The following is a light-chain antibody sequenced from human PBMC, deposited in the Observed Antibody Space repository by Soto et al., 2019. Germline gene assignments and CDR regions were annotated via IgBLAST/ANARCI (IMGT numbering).Light chain of an antibody. J-gene: IGKJ4*01. V-gene: IGKV3-11*01. CDR1: QSVSSY. CDR3: QQRSNWPPGLT. CDR2: DAS. Sequence: EIVLTQSPATLSLSPGERATLSCRASQSVSSYLAWYQQKPGQAPRLLIYDASNRATGIPARFSGSGSGTDFPLTISSLEPEDFAVYYCQQRSNWPPGLTVGGGTKVDIK.